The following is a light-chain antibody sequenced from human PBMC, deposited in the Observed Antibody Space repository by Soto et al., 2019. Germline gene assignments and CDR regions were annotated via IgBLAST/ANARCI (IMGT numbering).Light chain of an antibody. CDR3: SSYAGSDNYV. J-gene: IGLJ1*01. V-gene: IGLV2-8*01. Sequence: QSALTQPPSASGSPGQSVTISCTGTSSDVGGYNYISWYQQHPGKAPKLLIYEVTKRPSGVPDRFSGSKSGNTASLTVSGLQTADEAAYYCSSYAGSDNYVFGTGTKLTVL. CDR1: SSDVGGYNY. CDR2: EVT.